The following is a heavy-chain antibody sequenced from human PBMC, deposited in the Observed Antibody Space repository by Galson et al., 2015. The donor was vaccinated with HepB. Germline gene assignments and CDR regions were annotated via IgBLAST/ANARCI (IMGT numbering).Heavy chain of an antibody. D-gene: IGHD5-18*01. CDR3: ATGYSYGIWDY. J-gene: IGHJ4*02. CDR1: GFTFSSYW. CDR2: IKQDGSEK. V-gene: IGHV3-7*03. Sequence: SLRLSCAASGFTFSSYWMSWVRQAPGKGLEWVANIKQDGSEKYYVDSVKGRFTISRDNAKNSLYLQMNSLRAEDTAVHYCATGYSYGIWDYWGQGTLVTVSS.